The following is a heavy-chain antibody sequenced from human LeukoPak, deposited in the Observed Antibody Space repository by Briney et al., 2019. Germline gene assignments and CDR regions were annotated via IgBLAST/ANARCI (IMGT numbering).Heavy chain of an antibody. D-gene: IGHD6-13*01. CDR1: GGSISSGGYY. J-gene: IGHJ2*01. CDR3: ARRRAAGPTWYFDL. CDR2: IYYSGST. V-gene: IGHV4-61*08. Sequence: KASQTLSLTCTVSGGSISSGGYYWSWIRQPPGKGLEWIGYIYYSGSTNYNPSLKSRVTISVDTSKNQFSLKLSSVTAADTAVYYCARRRAAGPTWYFDLWGRGTLVTVSS.